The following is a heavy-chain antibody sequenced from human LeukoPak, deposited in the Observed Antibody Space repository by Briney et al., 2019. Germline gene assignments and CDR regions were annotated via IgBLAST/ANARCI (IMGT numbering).Heavy chain of an antibody. J-gene: IGHJ5*02. V-gene: IGHV4-39*07. CDR1: GGSISSSGYF. CDR2: IYYSGST. D-gene: IGHD6-19*01. Sequence: SETLSLTCTVSGGSISSSGYFWGWIRQPPGKGLEGIANIYYSGSTYYNPSLKSRVTISVDTSKNQFSLKLSSVTAADTAVYYCARARRGGSGWFDPWGQGTLVTVSS. CDR3: ARARRGGSGWFDP.